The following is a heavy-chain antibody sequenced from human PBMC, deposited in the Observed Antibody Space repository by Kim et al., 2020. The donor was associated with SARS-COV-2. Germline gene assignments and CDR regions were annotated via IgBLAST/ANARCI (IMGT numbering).Heavy chain of an antibody. J-gene: IGHJ4*02. V-gene: IGHV1-69*13. CDR1: GGTFSSYA. CDR2: IIPIFGTP. CDR3: ASNLGDVVEGATWYYFYY. D-gene: IGHD2-15*01. Sequence: SVKVSCKASGGTFSSYAISWVRQAPGQGLEWMGGIIPIFGTPNYAQKFQGRVTITADESTSTAYMELSSLRSEDTAFYYCASNLGDVVEGATWYYFYYWGQGTLVTVSS.